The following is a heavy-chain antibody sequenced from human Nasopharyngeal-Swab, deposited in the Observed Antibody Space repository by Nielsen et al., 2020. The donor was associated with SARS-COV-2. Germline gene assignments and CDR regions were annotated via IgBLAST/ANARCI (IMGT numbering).Heavy chain of an antibody. CDR1: GFTFSSYA. V-gene: IGHV3-64*01. J-gene: IGHJ5*02. Sequence: ESLKISCAASGFTFSSYAMHWVRQAPGKGLEYVSAISSNGGSTYYANSVKGRFTISRDNSKNTLYLQMGRLRAEDMAVYYCARGPHWNDVPVVNWFDPWGQGTLVTVSS. CDR3: ARGPHWNDVPVVNWFDP. D-gene: IGHD1-1*01. CDR2: ISSNGGST.